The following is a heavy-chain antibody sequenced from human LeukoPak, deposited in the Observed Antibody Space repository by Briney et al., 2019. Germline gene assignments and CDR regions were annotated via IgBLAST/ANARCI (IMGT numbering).Heavy chain of an antibody. CDR2: INHIGNT. Sequence: GSLRLSCAASGFTFSSYSMNWVRQPPGKGLEWIGEINHIGNTNYNPSLKNRVTISVDTSKNQFSLKLNSVTAADTAVYYCAARGEYSGSGTRWGQGTLVTVSS. J-gene: IGHJ4*02. CDR3: AARGEYSGSGTR. D-gene: IGHD3-10*01. CDR1: GFTFSSYS. V-gene: IGHV4-34*08.